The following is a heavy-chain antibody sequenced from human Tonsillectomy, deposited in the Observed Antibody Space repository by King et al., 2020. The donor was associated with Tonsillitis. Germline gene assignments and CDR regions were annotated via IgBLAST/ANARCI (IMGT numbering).Heavy chain of an antibody. CDR2: IKSKTDGGTT. CDR1: GFTFSNAW. D-gene: IGHD4-17*01. Sequence: VQLVESGGGLVKPGGSLRLSCAASGFTFSNAWMSWVRQAPGKGLEWVGRIKSKTDGGTTDYAAPVTGRFTISRDDSKNTLYLQMNSLKTEDTAVYYCTPGGRGDYSPLGLFDYWGQGTLVTVSS. J-gene: IGHJ4*02. CDR3: TPGGRGDYSPLGLFDY. V-gene: IGHV3-15*01.